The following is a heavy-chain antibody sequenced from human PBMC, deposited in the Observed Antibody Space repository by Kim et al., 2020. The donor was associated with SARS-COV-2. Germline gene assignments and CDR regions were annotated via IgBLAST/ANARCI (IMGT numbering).Heavy chain of an antibody. Sequence: SETLSLTCAVYGGSFSGYYWSWIRQPPGKGLEWIGEINHSGSTNYNPSLKSRVTISVDTSKNQFSLKLSSVTAADTAVYYCARGRRILKIVDYWGQGTLV. CDR2: INHSGST. J-gene: IGHJ4*02. CDR3: ARGRRILKIVDY. V-gene: IGHV4-34*01. CDR1: GGSFSGYY.